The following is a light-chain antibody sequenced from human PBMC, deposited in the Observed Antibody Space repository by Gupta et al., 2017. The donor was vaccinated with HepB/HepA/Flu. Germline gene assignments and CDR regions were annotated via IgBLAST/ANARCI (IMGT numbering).Light chain of an antibody. Sequence: FILTQPPSLSESPGKTVTISCTRSRGRIGSSYVRWYQQRPGSAPTTVIFEDNQRPSGVPDRFSGSIDISSNAASLTISGLKTEDEADYYCQSDDTTNHVVFGGGTKLTVL. CDR2: EDN. V-gene: IGLV6-57*03. CDR3: QSDDTTNHVV. J-gene: IGLJ2*01. CDR1: RGRIGSSY.